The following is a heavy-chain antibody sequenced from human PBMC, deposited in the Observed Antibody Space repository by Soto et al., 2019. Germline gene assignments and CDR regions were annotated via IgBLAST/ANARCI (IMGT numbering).Heavy chain of an antibody. J-gene: IGHJ6*02. Sequence: EVQLVESGGGLVKPGGSLRLSCISSGFTFRTYTMNWVRQAPGKGLEWVSGIRGFSPYTFYAESVKGRFTNSRDNAKNSLYLQMKSLRAEDTAVYYCARDRGYDAHDYYYNAMDVWGQGTTVTVSS. V-gene: IGHV3-21*01. CDR2: IRGFSPYT. CDR3: ARDRGYDAHDYYYNAMDV. CDR1: GFTFRTYT. D-gene: IGHD3-10*01.